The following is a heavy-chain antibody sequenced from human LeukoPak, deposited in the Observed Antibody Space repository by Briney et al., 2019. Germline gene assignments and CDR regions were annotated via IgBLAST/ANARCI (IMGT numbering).Heavy chain of an antibody. CDR2: ISGSGGST. J-gene: IGHJ4*02. Sequence: GGSLRLSCATSGFTFSSNAMSWVRQAPGKGLEWVSAISGSGGSTYYADSVKGRFTISRDNSKNTLYLQMNSLRAEDTAVYYCAKDTLYYDSSGYYYWGQGTLVTVSS. D-gene: IGHD3-22*01. CDR1: GFTFSSNA. CDR3: AKDTLYYDSSGYYY. V-gene: IGHV3-23*01.